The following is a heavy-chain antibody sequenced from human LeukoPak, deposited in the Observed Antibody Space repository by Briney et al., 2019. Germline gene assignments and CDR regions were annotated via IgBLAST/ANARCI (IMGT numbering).Heavy chain of an antibody. D-gene: IGHD2-15*01. CDR2: MNPNSGNT. V-gene: IGHV1-8*03. CDR3: ARRDCSGGTCRTRIFDY. Sequence: ASVKVSCKASGYTFTNYDINWVRQATGQGLEWMGWMNPNSGNTGYAQKFQGRVTITRNTSISTAYMELSSLISEDTAVYYCARRDCSGGTCRTRIFDYWGQGTLVTVSS. CDR1: GYTFTNYD. J-gene: IGHJ4*02.